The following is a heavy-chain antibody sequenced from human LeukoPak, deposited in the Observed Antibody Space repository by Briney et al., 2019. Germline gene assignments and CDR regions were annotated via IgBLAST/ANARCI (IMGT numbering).Heavy chain of an antibody. CDR3: AREDVVLVDAVRYYYYGMDV. V-gene: IGHV1-46*01. Sequence: ASVKVSCKASGYTFIIYYMHWVRQAPGQGLEWMGIINPSGGSTSYAQKFQDRVTMTRDTSTSTVYMELSSLKSEDTAVYYCAREDVVLVDAVRYYYYGMDVWGQGTTVTVSS. CDR2: INPSGGST. CDR1: GYTFIIYY. D-gene: IGHD2-8*01. J-gene: IGHJ6*02.